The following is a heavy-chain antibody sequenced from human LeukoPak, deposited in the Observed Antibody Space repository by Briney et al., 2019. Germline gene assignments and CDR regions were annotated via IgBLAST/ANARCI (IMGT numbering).Heavy chain of an antibody. D-gene: IGHD1-26*01. V-gene: IGHV3-9*01. CDR3: AKEMWELLHPYAFDI. CDR1: GFTFDDYA. J-gene: IGHJ3*02. Sequence: AGGSLRLSCAASGFTFDDYAMHWVRQAPGKGLEWVSGISWNGGNIGYADSVKGRFIISRDNARNSLYLQMNSLRAEDTAVYYCAKEMWELLHPYAFDIWGQGTMVTVSS. CDR2: ISWNGGNI.